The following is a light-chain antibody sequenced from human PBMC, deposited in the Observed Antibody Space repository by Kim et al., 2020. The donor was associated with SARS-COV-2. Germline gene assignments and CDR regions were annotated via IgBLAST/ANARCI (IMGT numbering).Light chain of an antibody. CDR1: QGISND. CDR2: AAS. J-gene: IGKJ1*01. V-gene: IGKV1-27*01. Sequence: ASVRDRVTSTGRASQGISNDLAWYQQKPGKVPKFLIYAASPLQSGVPSRFSGSGSGTDFTLTISGLQPEDVATYYCQKYNSAPLTFGQGTKVDIK. CDR3: QKYNSAPLT.